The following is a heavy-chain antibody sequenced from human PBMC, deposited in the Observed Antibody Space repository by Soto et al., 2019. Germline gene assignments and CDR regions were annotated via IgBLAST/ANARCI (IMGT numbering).Heavy chain of an antibody. V-gene: IGHV1-69*01. Sequence: QVPLVQSGAEVKKPGSSVTVSCKASGGTFSSYAIHWVRQAPGQGLEWMGGIIPMYGPAKYAERFQGRVSITADESTTTVYMELTSLTSQDTAGYYCARVTSMVRGDIDNWFDPWGHGTLVTVSS. J-gene: IGHJ5*02. CDR2: IIPMYGPA. CDR1: GGTFSSYA. CDR3: ARVTSMVRGDIDNWFDP. D-gene: IGHD3-10*01.